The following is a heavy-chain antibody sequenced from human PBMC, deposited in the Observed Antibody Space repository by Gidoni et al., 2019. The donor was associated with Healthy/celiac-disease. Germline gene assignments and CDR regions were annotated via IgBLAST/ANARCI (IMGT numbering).Heavy chain of an antibody. V-gene: IGHV3-23*04. CDR1: GCTLSSYA. D-gene: IGHD6-25*01. CDR3: AKDLLTATIPGDAFDI. J-gene: IGHJ3*02. Sequence: EVQLVESGGGLVQPGGSLRLSWVAAGCTLSSYARSWVRQAPGKGLEWVSGISGSGGSTYNADSLKGRFTISRDNSKNTLYLQMNSLRAEDTAVYYCAKDLLTATIPGDAFDIWGQGTMVTVSS. CDR2: ISGSGGST.